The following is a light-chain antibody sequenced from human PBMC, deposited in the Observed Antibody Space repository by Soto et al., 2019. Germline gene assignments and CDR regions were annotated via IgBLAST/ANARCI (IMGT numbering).Light chain of an antibody. CDR3: QQYYTTLS. CDR2: WAS. Sequence: DIVMTQSPDSLAVSLGERATINCKSSQSVLYNSDNKNYLAWYQQTAGQPPKLLIYWASTRDSGVPDRFSGSGSGADFTLTISNLQAEDVAFYYCQQYYTTLSFGGGTKVEIK. CDR1: QSVLYNSDNKNY. J-gene: IGKJ4*01. V-gene: IGKV4-1*01.